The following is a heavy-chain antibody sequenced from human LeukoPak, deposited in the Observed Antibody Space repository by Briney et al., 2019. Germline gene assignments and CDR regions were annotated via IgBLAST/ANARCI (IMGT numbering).Heavy chain of an antibody. CDR3: ARIIDSSFDAFDI. V-gene: IGHV1-2*02. CDR2: INPNSGGT. J-gene: IGHJ3*02. Sequence: ASVKVSCKASGYTFTSYYMHWVRQAPGQGLEWMGWINPNSGGTNYAQKFQGRVTMTRDTSISTAYMELSRLRSDDTAVYYCARIIDSSFDAFDIWGQGTMVTVSS. D-gene: IGHD6-6*01. CDR1: GYTFTSYY.